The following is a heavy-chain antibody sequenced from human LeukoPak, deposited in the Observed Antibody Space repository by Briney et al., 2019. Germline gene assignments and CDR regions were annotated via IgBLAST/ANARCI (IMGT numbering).Heavy chain of an antibody. CDR1: GGSVSSGSYY. V-gene: IGHV4-61*01. CDR2: IYYSGST. J-gene: IGHJ4*02. CDR3: ARVVYAGAPYFDY. Sequence: NPSETLSLTCTVSGGSVSSGSYYWSWLRQPPGKGLEWIVYIYYSGSTNYNPSLKSRVTISVDTSKNQFSLKLSSVTAADTAVYYCARVVYAGAPYFDYWGQGTLGTVS. D-gene: IGHD2-8*02.